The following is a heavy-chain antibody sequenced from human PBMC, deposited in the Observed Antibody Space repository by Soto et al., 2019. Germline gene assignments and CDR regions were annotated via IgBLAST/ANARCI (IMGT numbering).Heavy chain of an antibody. D-gene: IGHD6-13*01. V-gene: IGHV5-51*01. CDR1: GYSFTTYW. CDR2: IYPGDSDT. Sequence: PGESLEISCKASGYSFTTYWIGWVRQMPGKGLEWMGIIYPGDSDTRYSPSFQGQVTISADKSISTAYLQWSSLKASDSAMFYCARKDIAGNSADFWGQGTLVTVSS. CDR3: ARKDIAGNSADF. J-gene: IGHJ4*02.